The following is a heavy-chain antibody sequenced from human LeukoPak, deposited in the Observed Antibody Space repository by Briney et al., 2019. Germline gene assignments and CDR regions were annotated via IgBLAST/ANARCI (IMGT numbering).Heavy chain of an antibody. CDR3: ARGRGRIFDY. D-gene: IGHD5-12*01. J-gene: IGHJ4*02. Sequence: SETLSLTCAVYGGSFSGYYWSWICQPPGKGLEWIGEISHSGSTNYNPSLKSRVTISVDTSKNQFSLKLSSVTAADTAVYYCARGRGRIFDYWGQGTLVTVSS. CDR1: GGSFSGYY. V-gene: IGHV4-34*01. CDR2: ISHSGST.